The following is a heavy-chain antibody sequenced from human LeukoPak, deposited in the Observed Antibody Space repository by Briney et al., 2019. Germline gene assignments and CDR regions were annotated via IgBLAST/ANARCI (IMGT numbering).Heavy chain of an antibody. V-gene: IGHV4-38-2*01. J-gene: IGHJ4*02. CDR1: GYSISSGYY. CDR2: IYHSGST. Sequence: PSETLSLTCAVSGYSISSGYYWGWIRQPPGKGLEWIGSIYHSGSTYYNPSLKSRVTISVDTSKNQFSLKLSSVTAADTAVYYCARPIPPYYDILTGYGPLYWGQGTLVTVSS. D-gene: IGHD3-9*01. CDR3: ARPIPPYYDILTGYGPLY.